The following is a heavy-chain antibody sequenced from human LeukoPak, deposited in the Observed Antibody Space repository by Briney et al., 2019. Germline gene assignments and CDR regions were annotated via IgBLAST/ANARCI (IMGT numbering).Heavy chain of an antibody. V-gene: IGHV3-21*01. CDR2: ISSSSYI. Sequence: AGGSLRLSCAASGFTFSSYSMNWVRQAPGKGLQWVSSISSSSYIYYADSVKGRFTISRDNAKNSLYLQMNSLRVEDRAVYYCARGSSNVAARNNWFDPWGQGTLVTVSS. CDR1: GFTFSSYS. CDR3: ARGSSNVAARNNWFDP. J-gene: IGHJ5*02. D-gene: IGHD6-6*01.